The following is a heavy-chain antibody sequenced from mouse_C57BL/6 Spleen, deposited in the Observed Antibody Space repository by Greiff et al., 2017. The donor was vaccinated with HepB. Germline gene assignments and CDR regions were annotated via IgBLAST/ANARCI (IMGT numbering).Heavy chain of an antibody. CDR2: ISDGGSYT. V-gene: IGHV5-4*01. Sequence: VQLKESGGGLVKPGGSLKLSCAASGFTFSSYAMSWVRQTPEKRLEWVATISDGGSYTYYPDNVKGRFTISRDNAKNNLYLQMSHLKSEDTAMYYCASPFYSHFDYWGQGTTLTVSS. CDR1: GFTFSSYA. J-gene: IGHJ2*01. CDR3: ASPFYSHFDY. D-gene: IGHD2-1*01.